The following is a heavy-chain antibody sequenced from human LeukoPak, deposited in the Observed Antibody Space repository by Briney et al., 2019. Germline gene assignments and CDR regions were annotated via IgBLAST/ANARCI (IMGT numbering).Heavy chain of an antibody. Sequence: PGGSLRLSCAASGFTFSSYWMSWVRQAPGKGLEWVANIKQDGSEKYYVDSVKGRFIISRDNAKNSLYLQMNSLRAEDTAVYYCARVRGAYCGGDCYSNDYWGQGTLVTVSS. D-gene: IGHD2-21*01. CDR3: ARVRGAYCGGDCYSNDY. CDR1: GFTFSSYW. J-gene: IGHJ4*02. CDR2: IKQDGSEK. V-gene: IGHV3-7*01.